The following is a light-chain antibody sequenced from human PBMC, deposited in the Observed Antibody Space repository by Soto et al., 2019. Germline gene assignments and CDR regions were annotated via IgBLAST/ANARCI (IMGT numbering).Light chain of an antibody. V-gene: IGLV2-8*01. CDR2: DVS. CDR3: SSYAGTRIV. CDR1: SSDVGGYNY. J-gene: IGLJ1*01. Sequence: QSVLTQPPSASGSPGQSVAISCTGTSSDVGGYNYVSWYQQHPGKAPKLMIYDVSKRPSGVPDRFSGSKSGNTASLTVSGLQAEDEADYYCSSYAGTRIVFGTGTKLTVL.